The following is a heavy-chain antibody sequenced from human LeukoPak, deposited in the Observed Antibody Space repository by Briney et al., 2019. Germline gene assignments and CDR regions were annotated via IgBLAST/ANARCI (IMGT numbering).Heavy chain of an antibody. Sequence: ASVKVSCKASGYTLSRHFIHWVRQAPGQGLEWMGWINPDSGGTNYAQKFQGRVTMTRDTSISTAYMELSRLRSNDTAVYYCARRALFGDSGYDYNWFDPWGQGTLVTVSS. J-gene: IGHJ5*02. CDR1: GYTLSRHF. CDR3: ARRALFGDSGYDYNWFDP. CDR2: INPDSGGT. D-gene: IGHD5-12*01. V-gene: IGHV1-2*02.